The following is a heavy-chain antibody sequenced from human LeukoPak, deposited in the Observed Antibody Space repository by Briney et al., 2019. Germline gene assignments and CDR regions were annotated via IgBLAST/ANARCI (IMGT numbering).Heavy chain of an antibody. Sequence: ASVKVSCKASGYTFTGYYMHWVRQAPGQGLEWMGRINPNSGGTNYAQKFQGRVTMTRDTSISTAYVELSRLRSDDTAVYYCARGLYYYVWGSYRLNWFDPWGQGTLVHVSS. J-gene: IGHJ5*02. CDR3: ARGLYYYVWGSYRLNWFDP. D-gene: IGHD3-16*02. CDR2: INPNSGGT. CDR1: GYTFTGYY. V-gene: IGHV1-2*06.